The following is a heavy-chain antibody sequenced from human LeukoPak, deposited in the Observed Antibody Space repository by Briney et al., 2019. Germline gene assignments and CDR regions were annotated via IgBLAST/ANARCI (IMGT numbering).Heavy chain of an antibody. CDR2: VNLQGST. J-gene: IGHJ4*02. V-gene: IGHV4-4*02. Sequence: SGTLSLTCGVSGXSITNTNDWTWVRQPPGKGLEWSGEVNLQGSTNYNPSLMGRVAISVDTSENHISLQLTSVTAADTAVYYCAREGGPYRPLDYSGQGTLVTVSS. CDR1: GXSITNTND. CDR3: AREGGPYRPLDY.